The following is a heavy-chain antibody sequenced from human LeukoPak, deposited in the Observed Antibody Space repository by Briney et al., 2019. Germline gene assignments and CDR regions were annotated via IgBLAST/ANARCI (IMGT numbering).Heavy chain of an antibody. CDR3: ARDLIAAAGTTWFDH. D-gene: IGHD6-13*01. CDR1: GGTFTNYA. Sequence: ASVKVSCTASGGTFTNYAISWVRQAPGQGLEGMGMINASGGSTTYAQKFQGRVTMTRDTSTSTVYMELSSLRSEDTAVYYCARDLIAAAGTTWFDHWGQGTLVTVSS. CDR2: INASGGST. V-gene: IGHV1-46*01. J-gene: IGHJ5*02.